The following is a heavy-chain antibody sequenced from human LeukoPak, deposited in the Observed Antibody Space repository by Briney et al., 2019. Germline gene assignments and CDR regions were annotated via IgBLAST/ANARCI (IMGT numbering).Heavy chain of an antibody. J-gene: IGHJ6*02. V-gene: IGHV3-23*01. D-gene: IGHD3-3*01. Sequence: GGSLRLSCAASGFTFSSYAMSWVRQAPGKGLEWVSGISNTGGSTYYADSVKGRFTISRDNSKNTLYLQMNSLRAEDTAVYYCGNYDFWSGIPYYYYGMDVWGQGTTVTVSS. CDR3: GNYDFWSGIPYYYYGMDV. CDR2: ISNTGGST. CDR1: GFTFSSYA.